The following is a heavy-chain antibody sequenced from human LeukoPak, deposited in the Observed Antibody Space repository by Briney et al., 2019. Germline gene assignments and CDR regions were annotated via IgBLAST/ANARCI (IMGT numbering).Heavy chain of an antibody. CDR1: CGSISSGDYY. CDR2: IYYSGST. J-gene: IGHJ4*02. CDR3: AREDATMVRGGFDY. V-gene: IGHV4-30-4*01. D-gene: IGHD3-10*01. Sequence: SETLSLTWTVSCGSISSGDYYWSWIRQPPGKGLEWIGYIYYSGSTYSHPSLKRRVTLSVDTSKNQFPLKLSAETAADTAVYYCAREDATMVRGGFDYWGQGTLVTVSS.